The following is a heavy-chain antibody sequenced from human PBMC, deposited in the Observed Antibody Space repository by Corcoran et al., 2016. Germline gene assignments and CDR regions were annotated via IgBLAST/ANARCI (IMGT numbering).Heavy chain of an antibody. J-gene: IGHJ4*02. D-gene: IGHD3-10*01. CDR1: GFTVSSNY. V-gene: IGHV3-53*01. CDR2: IYSGGST. CDR3: ARLSGGYGSGSYIVY. Sequence: EVQLVESGGGLIQPGGSLRLSCAASGFTVSSNYMSWVRQAPGKGLEWVSVIYSGGSTYYADSVKGRVTISRDTSKNTLYLQMNSLRAEDTAVYYCARLSGGYGSGSYIVYWGQGTLVTVSS.